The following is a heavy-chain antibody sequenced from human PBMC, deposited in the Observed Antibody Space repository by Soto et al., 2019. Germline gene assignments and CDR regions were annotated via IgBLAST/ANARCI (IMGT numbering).Heavy chain of an antibody. D-gene: IGHD3-16*01. J-gene: IGHJ6*03. Sequence: GGSLRLSCAASGFTFSDYNMSWIRQAPGKGLEWVSYISSSGSTIYYADSVKGRFTISRDNAKNSLYLQMNSLRAEDTAVYYCARVGLSDPDYYYYYYMDVWGKGTTVTVSS. CDR3: ARVGLSDPDYYYYYYMDV. CDR2: ISSSGSTI. CDR1: GFTFSDYN. V-gene: IGHV3-11*01.